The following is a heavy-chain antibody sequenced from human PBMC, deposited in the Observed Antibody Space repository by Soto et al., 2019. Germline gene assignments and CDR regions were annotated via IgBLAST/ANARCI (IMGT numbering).Heavy chain of an antibody. J-gene: IGHJ4*02. V-gene: IGHV3-33*01. CDR1: GFTFSSYG. D-gene: IGHD6-19*01. CDR2: IWYDGSNN. Sequence: QVHLVESGGGVVQPGRSLRLSCAASGFTFSSYGMHWVRQAPGKGLAWVAVIWYDGSNNYYADSVKGRFTISRDNSKNTLYLQMNSLRGEDTAVYYCARADSSGVAFDYWGQGTLVTVSS. CDR3: ARADSSGVAFDY.